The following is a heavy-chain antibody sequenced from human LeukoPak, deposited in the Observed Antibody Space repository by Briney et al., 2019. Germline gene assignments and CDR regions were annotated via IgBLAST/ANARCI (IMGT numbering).Heavy chain of an antibody. D-gene: IGHD3-22*01. Sequence: ASVKVSCKASGYTFTGYYMHWVRQAPGQGLEWMGWINPNSGGTNYAQKFQGRVTMTRDTSISTAYMELSRLRSDDTAVYYCARVLNYYDSSGYDHWGQGTLVTVSS. CDR3: ARVLNYYDSSGYDH. CDR1: GYTFTGYY. V-gene: IGHV1-2*02. CDR2: INPNSGGT. J-gene: IGHJ4*02.